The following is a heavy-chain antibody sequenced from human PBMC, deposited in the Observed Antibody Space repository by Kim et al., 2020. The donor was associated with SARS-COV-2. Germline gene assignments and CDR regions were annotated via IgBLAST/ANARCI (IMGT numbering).Heavy chain of an antibody. V-gene: IGHV4-39*07. D-gene: IGHD2-2*01. CDR2: IYYSGST. CDR3: ARVLGYCSSSSCYDYYYYGMDV. J-gene: IGHJ6*02. Sequence: SETLSLTCTVSGGSISSSSYYWGWIRQPPGKGLEWIGSIYYSGSTYYNPSLKSRVTISVDTSKNQFSLKLSSVTAADTAVYYCARVLGYCSSSSCYDYYYYGMDVWGQGTTVTVSS. CDR1: GGSISSSSYY.